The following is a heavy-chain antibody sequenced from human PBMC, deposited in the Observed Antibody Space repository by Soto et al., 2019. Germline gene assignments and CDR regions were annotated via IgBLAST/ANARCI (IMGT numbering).Heavy chain of an antibody. CDR3: AREGSIAAAGSPPHDAFDI. Sequence: SETLSLTCPVSGGSISSYYWSWIRQPPGKGLEWIGYIYYSGSTNYNPSLKSRVTISVDTSKNQFSLKLSSVTAADTAVYYCAREGSIAAAGSPPHDAFDIWGQGTMVTVSS. CDR1: GGSISSYY. J-gene: IGHJ3*02. CDR2: IYYSGST. D-gene: IGHD6-13*01. V-gene: IGHV4-59*01.